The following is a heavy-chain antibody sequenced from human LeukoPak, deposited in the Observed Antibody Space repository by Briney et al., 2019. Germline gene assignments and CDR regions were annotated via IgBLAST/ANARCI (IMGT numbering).Heavy chain of an antibody. CDR3: ARARSHYGNFDY. D-gene: IGHD3-10*01. CDR1: GGSISSYY. CDR2: IYYSGST. J-gene: IGHJ4*02. Sequence: SETLSLTCTVSGGSISSYYWSWIRQPPGKGLEWIGYIYYSGSTNYNPSLKSRVTISVDTSENQFSLKLSSVTAADTAVYYCARARSHYGNFDYWGQGTLVTVSS. V-gene: IGHV4-59*01.